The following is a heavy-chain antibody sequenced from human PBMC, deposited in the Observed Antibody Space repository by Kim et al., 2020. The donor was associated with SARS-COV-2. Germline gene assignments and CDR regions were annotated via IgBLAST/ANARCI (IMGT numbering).Heavy chain of an antibody. J-gene: IGHJ4*02. V-gene: IGHV1-46*01. CDR2: INPSGGST. CDR3: ARDPGGGCGGGSCYHKAPFDY. Sequence: ASVKVSCKASGYTFTSYYMHWVRQAPGQGLEWMGIINPSGGSTSYAQKFQGRVTMTRDTSTSTVYMELSSLRSEDTAVYYCARDPGGGCGGGSCYHKAPFDYWGQGTLVTVSS. CDR1: GYTFTSYY. D-gene: IGHD2-15*01.